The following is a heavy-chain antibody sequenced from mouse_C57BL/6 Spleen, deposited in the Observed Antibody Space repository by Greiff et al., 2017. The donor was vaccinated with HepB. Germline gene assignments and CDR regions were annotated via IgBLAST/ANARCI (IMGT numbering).Heavy chain of an antibody. CDR3: ARKHYGSSFYAMDY. D-gene: IGHD1-1*01. CDR1: GYTFTSYW. Sequence: QVQLQQPGAELVRPGSSVKLSCKASGYTFTSYWMDWVKQRPGQGLEWIGNIYPSDSETHYNQKFKDKATLTVDKSSSTAYMQLSSLTSEDSAVYYCARKHYGSSFYAMDYWGQGTSVTVSS. CDR2: IYPSDSET. V-gene: IGHV1-61*01. J-gene: IGHJ4*01.